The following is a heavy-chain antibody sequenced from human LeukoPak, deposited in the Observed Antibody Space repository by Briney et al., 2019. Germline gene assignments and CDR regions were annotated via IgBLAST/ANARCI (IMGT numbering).Heavy chain of an antibody. CDR2: VNHSGAT. J-gene: IGHJ4*02. CDR3: ARVERSFFYDSRGSGYSYYFDS. CDR1: GGSS. Sequence: SETLSLTCDVYGGSSWSWIRQPPGKGLEWIGEVNHSGATNIKSSLKSRVTISLDTSKNQFSLRLRSVAAADTAMYYCARVERSFFYDSRGSGYSYYFDSRGQGSLVTVSS. V-gene: IGHV4-34*01. D-gene: IGHD3-22*01.